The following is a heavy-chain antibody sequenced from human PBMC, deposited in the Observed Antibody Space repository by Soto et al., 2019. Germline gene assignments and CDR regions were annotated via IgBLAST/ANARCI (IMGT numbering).Heavy chain of an antibody. D-gene: IGHD6-6*01. CDR3: ARSHIVPRLLMYPYDY. Sequence: PSETLSLTCTVSGASISSGTFYWGWIRQPPGKGLESIANIYYDGSTYYNPSLKSRVTISLDTSKNQFSLKLSSVTAADTAFCYCARSHIVPRLLMYPYDYWGQGTLVTVSS. CDR1: GASISSGTFY. J-gene: IGHJ4*02. V-gene: IGHV4-39*01. CDR2: IYYDGST.